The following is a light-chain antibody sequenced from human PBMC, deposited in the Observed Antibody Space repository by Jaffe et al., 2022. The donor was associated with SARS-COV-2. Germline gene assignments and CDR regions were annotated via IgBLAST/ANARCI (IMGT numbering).Light chain of an antibody. V-gene: IGKV1-5*03. CDR2: KAS. Sequence: DIQMTQSPSTLSASVGDRVTITCRASQSISPWLAWYQQRPGKAPKLLIYKASSLESGVPSRFSGSGSGTEFTLTISSLQPDDFATYYCQQYNSYSPTWTFGQGTKVDFK. J-gene: IGKJ1*01. CDR1: QSISPW. CDR3: QQYNSYSPTWT.